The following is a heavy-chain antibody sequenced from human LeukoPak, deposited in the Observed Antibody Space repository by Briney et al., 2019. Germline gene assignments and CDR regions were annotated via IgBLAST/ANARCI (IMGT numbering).Heavy chain of an antibody. J-gene: IGHJ4*02. Sequence: GRSLRLSCVASGFTFSSYGMHWVRQAPGEGLEWVAVIWYDGSNKYYADSVKGRFTISRDNSKNTLYLQMNSLRAEDTAVYYCARDRERGDWYSYYFDYWGQGTLVTVSS. CDR1: GFTFSSYG. CDR2: IWYDGSNK. V-gene: IGHV3-33*01. CDR3: ARDRERGDWYSYYFDY. D-gene: IGHD2-21*02.